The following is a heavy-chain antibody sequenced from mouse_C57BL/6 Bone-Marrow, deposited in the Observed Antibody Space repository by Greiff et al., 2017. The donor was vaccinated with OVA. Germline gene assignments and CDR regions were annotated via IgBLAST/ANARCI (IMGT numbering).Heavy chain of an antibody. D-gene: IGHD6-1*01. Sequence: DVKLVESGGGLVKPGGSLKLSCAASGFTFSDYGMHWVRQAPEKGLEWVAYISSGSSTIYYADTVKGRFTISRDNAKNTLFLQMTSLRSEDTAMYYCAISLWYFDVWGTGTTVTVSS. CDR2: ISSGSSTI. J-gene: IGHJ1*03. V-gene: IGHV5-17*01. CDR1: GFTFSDYG. CDR3: AISLWYFDV.